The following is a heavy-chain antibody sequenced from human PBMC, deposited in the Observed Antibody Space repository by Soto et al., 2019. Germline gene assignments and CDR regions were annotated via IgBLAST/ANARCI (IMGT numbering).Heavy chain of an antibody. Sequence: QITLKESGPTLVKPTQTLTLTCTFSGFSLSTSGVGVGWIRQPPGKALEWLALIYWDDDKRYSPSLKSRLTITKDTSKNQAVPTMTNMDPVDTATYYCAHRPSYCSGGSCYSGFDYWGQGTLVTVSS. V-gene: IGHV2-5*02. CDR3: AHRPSYCSGGSCYSGFDY. CDR1: GFSLSTSGVG. J-gene: IGHJ4*02. CDR2: IYWDDDK. D-gene: IGHD2-15*01.